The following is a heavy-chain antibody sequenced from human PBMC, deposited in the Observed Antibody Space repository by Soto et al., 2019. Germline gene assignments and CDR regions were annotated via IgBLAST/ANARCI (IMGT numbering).Heavy chain of an antibody. CDR1: GFTFSDYY. V-gene: IGHV3-11*06. CDR2: ISSSSSYT. Sequence: GGSLRLSCAASGFTFSDYYMSWIRQAPGKGLEWVSYISSSSSYTNYADSVKGRFTISRDNAKNSLYLQMNSLRAEDTAVYYCARVDIAVAFFFDYWGQGTLVTVS. D-gene: IGHD6-19*01. J-gene: IGHJ4*02. CDR3: ARVDIAVAFFFDY.